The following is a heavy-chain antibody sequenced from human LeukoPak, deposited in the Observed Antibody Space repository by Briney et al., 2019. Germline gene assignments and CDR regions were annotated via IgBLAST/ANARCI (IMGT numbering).Heavy chain of an antibody. CDR3: AKGLTWDSTSCSD. Sequence: GGSLRLSCGASGFTFSSYAMSWVRQAPGKGLEWVSAIVGSGGNMYYADSVKGRFTISRDNFKSTLYLQMNSLRAEDTAVYYCAKGLTWDSTSCSDWGQGTLVTVSS. CDR2: IVGSGGNM. V-gene: IGHV3-23*01. J-gene: IGHJ4*02. D-gene: IGHD2-2*01. CDR1: GFTFSSYA.